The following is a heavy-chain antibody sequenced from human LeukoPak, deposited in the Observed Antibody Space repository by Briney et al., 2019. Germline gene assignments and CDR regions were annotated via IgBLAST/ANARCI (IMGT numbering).Heavy chain of an antibody. CDR1: GFTFSSYW. Sequence: GGSLRLSCAASGFTFSSYWMHWVRQAPGKGLVWVSRINSDGSSTSYADSVKGRFTISRDNAKNTLYLQMNSLRAEDMAVYYCARSSREDMSGYETWGQGTLVTVSS. D-gene: IGHD5-12*01. J-gene: IGHJ5*02. V-gene: IGHV3-74*01. CDR3: ARSSREDMSGYET. CDR2: INSDGSST.